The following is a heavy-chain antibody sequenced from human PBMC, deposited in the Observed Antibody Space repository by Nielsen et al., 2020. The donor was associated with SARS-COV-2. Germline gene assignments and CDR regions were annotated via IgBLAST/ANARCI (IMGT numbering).Heavy chain of an antibody. J-gene: IGHJ4*02. V-gene: IGHV4-59*01. D-gene: IGHD7-27*01. CDR3: ARAPAWGWGAFDS. CDR1: GDSISDYY. CDR2: IHRSGST. Sequence: SETLSLTCSVSGDSISDYYWHWIRQAPGQGLEWVGFIHRSGSTNNHPSLKSRVTISVDTSEKHLSPRLTSVTAADTAVYYCARAPAWGWGAFDSWGQGVLVTVSS.